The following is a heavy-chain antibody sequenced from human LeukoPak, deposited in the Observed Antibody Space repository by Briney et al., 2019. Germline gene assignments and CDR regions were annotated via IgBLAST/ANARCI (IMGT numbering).Heavy chain of an antibody. J-gene: IGHJ4*02. CDR1: GFTFGSYS. V-gene: IGHV3-21*01. D-gene: IGHD3-3*01. CDR2: ISGVGNYI. Sequence: GGSLRLSCAASGFTFGSYSMNWVRQAPGKGLEWVSAISGVGNYIYYADSVKGRFTISRDNAKNSLFLQMNSLTAEDTAVYYCARDGEGSVLRFLEWSQWGQGTLVTVSS. CDR3: ARDGEGSVLRFLEWSQ.